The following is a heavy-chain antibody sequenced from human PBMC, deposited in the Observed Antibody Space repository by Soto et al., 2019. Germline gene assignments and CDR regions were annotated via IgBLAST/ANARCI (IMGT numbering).Heavy chain of an antibody. CDR2: ISYDGSNK. CDR3: AKDLYYDFWSGPRDYYYYYGMDA. CDR1: GFTFSSYG. V-gene: IGHV3-30*18. D-gene: IGHD3-3*01. J-gene: IGHJ6*02. Sequence: SLRLSCAASGFTFSSYGMHWVRQAPGKGLEWVAVISYDGSNKYYADSVKGRFTISRDNSKNTLYLQMNSLRAEDTAVYYCAKDLYYDFWSGPRDYYYYYGMDAWRQGT.